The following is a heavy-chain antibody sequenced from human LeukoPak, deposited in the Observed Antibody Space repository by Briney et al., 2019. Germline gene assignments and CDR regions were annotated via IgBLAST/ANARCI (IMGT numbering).Heavy chain of an antibody. V-gene: IGHV3-53*01. Sequence: GGSLSLSCAASGFSVSSNYMNWVRQAPGKGLEWVSVLYSDGTTYYPDSVKGRFTISRDNSKNTLYLQMSSLRVEDTAVYYCAKVIREVDMSHDYWGQGALVTVSS. CDR3: AKVIREVDMSHDY. CDR1: GFSVSSNY. D-gene: IGHD5-24*01. CDR2: LYSDGTT. J-gene: IGHJ4*02.